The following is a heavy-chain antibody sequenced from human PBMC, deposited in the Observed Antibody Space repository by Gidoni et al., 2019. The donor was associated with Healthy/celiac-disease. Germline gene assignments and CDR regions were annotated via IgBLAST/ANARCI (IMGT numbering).Heavy chain of an antibody. V-gene: IGHV2-5*01. J-gene: IGHJ3*02. Sequence: QITSKEKGPMLVKHTQTTTPTCIFPGFSLRTGGVGGVWFGQPPGKALEWLALIYWTDDKRYRPSLKSRLTITKDTSKNQVVLTMTNMYPVDTATDYCAHSRDDFWSVYYLTDAFDIWGQGTMVTVSS. CDR3: AHSRDDFWSVYYLTDAFDI. D-gene: IGHD3-3*01. CDR2: IYWTDDK. CDR1: GFSLRTGGVG.